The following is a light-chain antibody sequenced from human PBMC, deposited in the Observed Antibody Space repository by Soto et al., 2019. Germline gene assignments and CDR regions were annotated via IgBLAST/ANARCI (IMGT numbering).Light chain of an antibody. V-gene: IGKV3-20*01. J-gene: IGKJ3*01. Sequence: EIVLTQSPGTLSLSPGERATLSCRASQTVGNNYLAWYKQKPGQAPRLLIRSTSTRATGIPGRFRGSGSGTDFSLIISRLEPEDVAMYFCHQRDFAPLTFGPGTKVNVK. CDR1: QTVGNNY. CDR3: HQRDFAPLT. CDR2: STS.